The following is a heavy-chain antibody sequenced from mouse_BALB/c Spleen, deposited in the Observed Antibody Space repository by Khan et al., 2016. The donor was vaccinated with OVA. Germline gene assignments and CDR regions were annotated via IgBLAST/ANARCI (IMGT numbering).Heavy chain of an antibody. J-gene: IGHJ3*01. CDR3: ARHGFVAWFTY. CDR1: GYSFTSYY. Sequence: VQLQQSGPELMKPGASVKISCKASGYSFTSYYIHWMMPSHGKSLEWIGYIDPFSGGTTYNQKFKGQATLTVDKSSSTAYILLSNLTSEDSAVYYCARHGFVAWFTYWGQGTLVTVSA. CDR2: IDPFSGGT. V-gene: IGHV1S135*01. D-gene: IGHD2-2*01.